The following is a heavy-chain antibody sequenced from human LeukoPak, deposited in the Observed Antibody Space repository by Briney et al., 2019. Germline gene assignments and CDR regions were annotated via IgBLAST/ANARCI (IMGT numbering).Heavy chain of an antibody. CDR3: ARDFRDRMDV. J-gene: IGHJ6*02. V-gene: IGHV3-23*01. Sequence: PGGSLRLPCAASGFTFSSYAMSWVRQAPGKGLEWVSAISGSGGSTYYADSVKGRFTISRDNSKNTLYLQMNSLRAEDTAVYYCARDFRDRMDVWGQGTTVTVSS. CDR2: ISGSGGST. CDR1: GFTFSSYA.